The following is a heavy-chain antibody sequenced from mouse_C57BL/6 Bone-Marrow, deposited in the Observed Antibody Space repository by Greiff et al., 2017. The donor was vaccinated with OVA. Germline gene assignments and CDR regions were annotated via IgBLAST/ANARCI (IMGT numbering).Heavy chain of an antibody. CDR3: ARNAYYSNYDYYAMDY. CDR2: ISYDGSN. CDR1: GYSITSGYY. V-gene: IGHV3-6*01. Sequence: ESGPGLVKPSQSLSLTCSVTGYSITSGYYWNWIRQFPGNKLEWMGYISYDGSNNYNPSLKNRISITRDTSKNQFFLKLNSVTTEDTATYYCARNAYYSNYDYYAMDYWGQGTSATVSS. D-gene: IGHD2-5*01. J-gene: IGHJ4*01.